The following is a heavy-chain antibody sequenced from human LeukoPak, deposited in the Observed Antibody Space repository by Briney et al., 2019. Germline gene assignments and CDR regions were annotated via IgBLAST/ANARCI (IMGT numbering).Heavy chain of an antibody. CDR1: GGSISSGGYS. J-gene: IGHJ2*01. CDR3: ARGYYFDL. Sequence: SQTLSLTCAASGGSISSGGYSWSWIRQPPGKGLEWIGYIYHSGSTYYNPSLKSRVTISVDRSKNQFSLKLSSVTAADTAVYYCARGYYFDLWGRGTLVTVSS. D-gene: IGHD1-1*01. V-gene: IGHV4-30-2*01. CDR2: IYHSGST.